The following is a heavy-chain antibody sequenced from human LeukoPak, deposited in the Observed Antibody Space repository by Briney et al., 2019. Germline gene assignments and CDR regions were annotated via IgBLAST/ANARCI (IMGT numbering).Heavy chain of an antibody. CDR2: ISAYNGNT. V-gene: IGHV1-18*04. D-gene: IGHD3-22*01. CDR3: ARGDRYYYDSSGYYSHGSFDY. CDR1: GYTFTGYY. J-gene: IGHJ4*02. Sequence: ASVKVSCKASGYTFTGYYMHWVRQAPGQGLEWMGWISAYNGNTNYAQKLQGRVTMTTDTSTSTAYMELRSLRTDDTAVYYCARGDRYYYDSSGYYSHGSFDYWGQGTLVTVSS.